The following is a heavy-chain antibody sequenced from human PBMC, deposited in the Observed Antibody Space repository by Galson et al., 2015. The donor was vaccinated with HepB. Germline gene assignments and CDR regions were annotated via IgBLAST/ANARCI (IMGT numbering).Heavy chain of an antibody. D-gene: IGHD5-12*01. V-gene: IGHV3-15*01. CDR3: TTPIIVATRLGYFDY. CDR1: GFTFSNAW. J-gene: IGHJ4*02. CDR2: IKSKTDGGTT. Sequence: SLRLSCAASGFTFSNAWMSWVRQAPGKGLEWVGRIKSKTDGGTTDYAAPVKGRFTISRDDSKNTLYLQMNSLKTEDTAVYYCTTPIIVATRLGYFDYWGQGTLVTVSS.